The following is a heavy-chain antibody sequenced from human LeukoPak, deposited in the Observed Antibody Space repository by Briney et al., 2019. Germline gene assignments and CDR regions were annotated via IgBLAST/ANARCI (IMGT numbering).Heavy chain of an antibody. CDR1: GFTFSNYE. CDR2: ISSSSSYI. V-gene: IGHV3-21*01. CDR3: ARVSLPAAIGGRSAFDI. J-gene: IGHJ3*02. D-gene: IGHD2-2*01. Sequence: GGSLRLSCAASGFTFSNYEMNWVRQAPGKGLEWVSSISSSSSYIYYADSVKGRFTISRDNAKNSLYLQMNSLRAEDTAVYYCARVSLPAAIGGRSAFDIWGQGTMLTVSS.